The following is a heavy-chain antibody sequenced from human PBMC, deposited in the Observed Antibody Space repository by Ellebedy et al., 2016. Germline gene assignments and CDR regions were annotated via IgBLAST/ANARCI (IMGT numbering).Heavy chain of an antibody. CDR1: GYTLTELS. V-gene: IGHV1-24*01. CDR3: AMQTGTTSDFDY. Sequence: ASVKVSCKVSGYTLTELSMHWVRQAPGKGLEWMGGFDPEDDETSYAQKFQGRVTMTEDTSTDTASMELSSLTSEDTAVYYCAMQTGTTSDFDYWGQGTLVTVSS. CDR2: FDPEDDET. D-gene: IGHD1-7*01. J-gene: IGHJ4*02.